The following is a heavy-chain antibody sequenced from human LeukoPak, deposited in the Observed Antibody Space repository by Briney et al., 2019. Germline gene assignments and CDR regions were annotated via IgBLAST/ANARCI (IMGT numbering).Heavy chain of an antibody. V-gene: IGHV1-69*06. J-gene: IGHJ4*02. D-gene: IGHD2-2*01. CDR3: ARNLSTPGDY. Sequence: GASVKVSCKASGGTFSNYVISWVRQAPGQGLEWVGGIIPIFDTVNYAQKFQGRVTIIADKSTSTAYMELSSLRSEDTAVYYCARNLSTPGDYWGQGTLVTVS. CDR2: IIPIFDTV. CDR1: GGTFSNYV.